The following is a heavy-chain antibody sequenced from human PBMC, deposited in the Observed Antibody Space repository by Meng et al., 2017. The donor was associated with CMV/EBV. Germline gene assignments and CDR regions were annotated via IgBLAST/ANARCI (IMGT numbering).Heavy chain of an antibody. D-gene: IGHD2-15*01. Sequence: GSLRLSCAVYGGSFSGYYWSWIRQPPGKGLEWIGEINHSGSTNYNPSLKSRVTISVDTSKNQFSLKLSSVTAADTAVYYCARQDKLSEIDYWGQGTLVTVSS. J-gene: IGHJ4*02. CDR2: INHSGST. V-gene: IGHV4-34*01. CDR1: GGSFSGYY. CDR3: ARQDKLSEIDY.